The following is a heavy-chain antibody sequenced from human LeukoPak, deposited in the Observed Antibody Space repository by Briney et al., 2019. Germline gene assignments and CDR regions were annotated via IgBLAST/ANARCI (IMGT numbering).Heavy chain of an antibody. J-gene: IGHJ5*02. V-gene: IGHV1-69*13. CDR2: IIPIFGTA. CDR1: GGTFSSYA. CDR3: ARTAIVVVIVGWFDP. Sequence: SVNVSCKASGGTFSSYAISWVRQAPGQGLEWMGGIIPIFGTANYAQKFQGRVTITADESTSTAYMELSSLRSEDTAVYYCARTAIVVVIVGWFDPWGQGTLVTVSS. D-gene: IGHD3-22*01.